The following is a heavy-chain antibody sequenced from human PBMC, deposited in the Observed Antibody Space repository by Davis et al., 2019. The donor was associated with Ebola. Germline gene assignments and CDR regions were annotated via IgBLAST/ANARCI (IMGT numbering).Heavy chain of an antibody. J-gene: IGHJ4*02. CDR1: EGSISSHY. V-gene: IGHV4-59*11. CDR2: ISYSGNT. D-gene: IGHD1-1*01. Sequence: SETLSLTCTVSEGSISSHYWSWIRQPPGKGLEWIGSISYSGNTNYNPSLKSRVIISIDTSKNQFSLRLTSLSAADTALYYCARDRKRNDYDSYFDYWGQGTLVTVSS. CDR3: ARDRKRNDYDSYFDY.